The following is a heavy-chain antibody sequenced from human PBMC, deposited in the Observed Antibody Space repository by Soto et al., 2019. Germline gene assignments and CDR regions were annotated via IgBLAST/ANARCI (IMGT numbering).Heavy chain of an antibody. D-gene: IGHD5-18*01. J-gene: IGHJ6*02. V-gene: IGHV3-23*01. CDR3: AKRGYSYGSAMDV. Sequence: PGGSVRLSXAASGFTFSSYEMNWVRQAPGKGLEWVSYISSSGSGGSSYYADSVKGRFTISRDNSKSTLFLQMNSLRAEDTAVYYCAKRGYSYGSAMDVWGQGTTVTVSS. CDR1: GFTFSSYE. CDR2: ISSSGSGGSS.